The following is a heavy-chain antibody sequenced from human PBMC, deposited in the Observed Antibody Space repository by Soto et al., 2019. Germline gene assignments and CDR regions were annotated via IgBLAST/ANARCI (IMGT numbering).Heavy chain of an antibody. CDR1: GDSVSSNSAA. Sequence: PSQTLSLTCAISGDSVSSNSAAWNWIRQSPSRGLEWLGRTYYRSKWYNDYAVSVKSRITINPDTSKNQFSLQLNSVTPEDTAVYYCAREDIVVVPAELFYYYYYGMDVWGQGTTVTVSS. V-gene: IGHV6-1*01. CDR2: TYYRSKWYN. D-gene: IGHD2-2*01. CDR3: AREDIVVVPAELFYYYYYGMDV. J-gene: IGHJ6*02.